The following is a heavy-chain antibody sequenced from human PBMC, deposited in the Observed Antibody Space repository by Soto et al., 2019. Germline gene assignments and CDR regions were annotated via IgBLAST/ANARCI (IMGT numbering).Heavy chain of an antibody. J-gene: IGHJ4*02. CDR1: GYTFTGYY. CDR2: INPNSGGT. Sequence: GASVKVSCKASGYTFTGYYMHWVRQAPGQGLEWMGWINPNSGGTNYAQKFQGWVTMTRDTSISTAYMELSRLRSDDTAVYYCARDAAAGKGEYYFDYWGQGTLVTVSS. V-gene: IGHV1-2*04. CDR3: ARDAAAGKGEYYFDY. D-gene: IGHD6-13*01.